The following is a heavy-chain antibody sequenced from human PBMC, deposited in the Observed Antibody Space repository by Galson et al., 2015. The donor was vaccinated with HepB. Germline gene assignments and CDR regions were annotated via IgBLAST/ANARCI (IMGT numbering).Heavy chain of an antibody. Sequence: SLRLSCAASGFTFSSYSMNWVRQAPGKGLEWVSYISSSSSTIYYADSVKGRFTISRDNAKNSLYLQMNSLRAEDTAVYYCARDLPGGFYYDSVGYYFDYWGQGTLVTVSS. J-gene: IGHJ4*02. CDR2: ISSSSSTI. V-gene: IGHV3-48*01. CDR3: ARDLPGGFYYDSVGYYFDY. CDR1: GFTFSSYS. D-gene: IGHD3-22*01.